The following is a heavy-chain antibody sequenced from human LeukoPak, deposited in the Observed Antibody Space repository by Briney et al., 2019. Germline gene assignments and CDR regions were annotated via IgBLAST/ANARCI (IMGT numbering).Heavy chain of an antibody. Sequence: SETLSLTCAVYGGSFSGYYWSWIRQPPGKGLEWIGEINNSGSTNYNPSLKSRVTISVDTSKNQFSLKLSSVTAADTAVYYCATYRGYCSSTSCPAPHDYWGQGTLVTVSS. CDR2: INNSGST. V-gene: IGHV4-34*01. CDR3: ATYRGYCSSTSCPAPHDY. D-gene: IGHD2-2*01. CDR1: GGSFSGYY. J-gene: IGHJ4*02.